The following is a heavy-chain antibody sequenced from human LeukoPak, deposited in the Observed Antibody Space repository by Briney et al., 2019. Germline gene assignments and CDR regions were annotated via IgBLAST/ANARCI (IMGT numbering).Heavy chain of an antibody. CDR3: ARHWRYGGWSCYFED. D-gene: IGHD2-15*01. CDR1: GGSFSSSSYY. J-gene: IGHJ4*02. CDR2: MYYSGNT. Sequence: PSETLSLICTVSGGSFSSSSYYWGWIRQPPGKGLQWIGSMYYSGNTYYSPSVKSRLSMAFDTSKNQFSLKLTSATAADTAVYYCARHWRYGGWSCYFEDWGQGILVTISS. V-gene: IGHV4-39*01.